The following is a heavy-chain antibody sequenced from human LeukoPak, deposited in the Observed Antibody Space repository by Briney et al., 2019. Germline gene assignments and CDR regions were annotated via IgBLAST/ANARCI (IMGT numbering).Heavy chain of an antibody. CDR1: GFTFDDYA. CDR3: ARDSLVPDV. Sequence: GGSLRLSCAASGFTFDDYAMHWVRQAPGKGLEWVSLISWDGGSTYYADSVKGRFTISRDNSKNSLYLQMNSLRAEDTAVYYCARDSLVPDVWGQGTTVTVSS. D-gene: IGHD2-8*02. CDR2: ISWDGGST. V-gene: IGHV3-43D*03. J-gene: IGHJ6*02.